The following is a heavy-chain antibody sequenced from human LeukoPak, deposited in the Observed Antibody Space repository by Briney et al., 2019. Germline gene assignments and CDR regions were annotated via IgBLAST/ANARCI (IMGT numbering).Heavy chain of an antibody. CDR1: GGSISSGGYY. Sequence: NPSETLSLTCTVSGGSISSGGYYWSWIRQHPGKSLEWIGYIYCSGSTYYNPSLKSRVTISVDTSKNQFSLKLSSVTAADTAVYYCAREVEYCSGGSCYSYYFDYWGQGTLVTVSS. CDR2: IYCSGST. J-gene: IGHJ4*02. CDR3: AREVEYCSGGSCYSYYFDY. V-gene: IGHV4-31*03. D-gene: IGHD2-15*01.